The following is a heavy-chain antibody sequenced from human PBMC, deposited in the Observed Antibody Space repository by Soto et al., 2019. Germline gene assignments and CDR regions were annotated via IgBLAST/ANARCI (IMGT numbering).Heavy chain of an antibody. J-gene: IGHJ4*02. D-gene: IGHD3-16*01. CDR1: GFTFSSYS. Sequence: GGSLRLSCVASGFTFSSYSMSWVRQAPGKGLEWVSGFRAGGDDGTTYYADSVKGRFTISRDNSKNTLYLQLNSLRAEDTAVYYCAQLGLMTFSHKHYFNHWGRGTLVTVSS. CDR2: FRAGGDDGTT. V-gene: IGHV3-23*01. CDR3: AQLGLMTFSHKHYFNH.